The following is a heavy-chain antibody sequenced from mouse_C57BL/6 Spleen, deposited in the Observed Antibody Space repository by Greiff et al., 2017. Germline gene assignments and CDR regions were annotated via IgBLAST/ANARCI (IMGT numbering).Heavy chain of an antibody. CDR2: ISSGSSTI. V-gene: IGHV5-17*01. Sequence: EVKVVESGGGLVKPGGSLKLSCAASGFTFSDYGMHWVRQAPEKGLEWVAYISSGSSTIYYADTVKGRFTISRDNAKHTLFLQMTSLRSEDTAMYYCARGDDYDGYYAMDYWGQGTSVTVSS. D-gene: IGHD2-4*01. CDR1: GFTFSDYG. CDR3: ARGDDYDGYYAMDY. J-gene: IGHJ4*01.